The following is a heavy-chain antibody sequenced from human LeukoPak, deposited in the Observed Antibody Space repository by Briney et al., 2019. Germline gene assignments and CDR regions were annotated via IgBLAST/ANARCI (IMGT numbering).Heavy chain of an antibody. J-gene: IGHJ4*02. V-gene: IGHV3-21*01. CDR1: GFTFSTYS. D-gene: IGHD3-10*01. CDR2: ISSSSIYI. CDR3: ARASVYYGSGNYYPYYFDY. Sequence: GGSLRLSCAASGFTFSTYSMSWVRQAPGKGLEWVSSISSSSIYIYYADSVKGRFTISRDNARNSLYLQMNSLRVEETAVYYCARASVYYGSGNYYPYYFDYWGQGTLVTVSS.